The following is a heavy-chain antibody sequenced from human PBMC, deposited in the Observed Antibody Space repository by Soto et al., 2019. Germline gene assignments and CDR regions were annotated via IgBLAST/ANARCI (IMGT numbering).Heavy chain of an antibody. J-gene: IGHJ4*02. Sequence: SETLSLTCSVFGVSITPYYWGWIRQPAGKGLEWIGRISHTGTTNSNPSLEGRVTMSVDPSKNQISLRLSSATAADTATYYCARGPYCGDECYFAYWGQGALVTVSS. CDR3: ARGPYCGDECYFAY. V-gene: IGHV4-4*07. CDR2: ISHTGTT. D-gene: IGHD2-21*01. CDR1: GVSITPYY.